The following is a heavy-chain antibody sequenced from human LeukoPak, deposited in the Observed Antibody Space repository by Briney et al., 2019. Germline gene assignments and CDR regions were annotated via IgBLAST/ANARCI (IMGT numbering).Heavy chain of an antibody. Sequence: GASVKVSCKASGYTFTGYYMHWVRQAPGQGLEWMGWINPNSGGTNYAQKFQGRVTMTRDTSISTAYMELSRLRSDDTAVYYCATDGGSSGWYFVLSYWGQGTLVTVSS. CDR3: ATDGGSSGWYFVLSY. V-gene: IGHV1-2*02. CDR2: INPNSGGT. CDR1: GYTFTGYY. J-gene: IGHJ4*02. D-gene: IGHD6-19*01.